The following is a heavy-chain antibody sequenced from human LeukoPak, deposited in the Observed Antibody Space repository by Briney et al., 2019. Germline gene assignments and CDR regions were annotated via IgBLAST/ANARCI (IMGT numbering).Heavy chain of an antibody. J-gene: IGHJ3*02. Sequence: SGTLSLTCTVSGGSISSGSYYWSWIRQPAGKGLEWIGRIYSSGSTNYNPSLKSRVTISVDTSKNQFSLKLSSVTAADTAVYFCARVPYSYDSSGAFDIWGQGTMVTVSS. CDR2: IYSSGST. V-gene: IGHV4-61*02. CDR3: ARVPYSYDSSGAFDI. D-gene: IGHD3-22*01. CDR1: GGSISSGSYY.